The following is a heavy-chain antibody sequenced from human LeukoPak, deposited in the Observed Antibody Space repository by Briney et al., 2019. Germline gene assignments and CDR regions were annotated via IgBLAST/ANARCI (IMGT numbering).Heavy chain of an antibody. J-gene: IGHJ4*02. CDR3: AKGPYSYGYEDY. Sequence: GGSLRLSCAASGFTFSSYGMHWVRQAPGKGLEWVAVISYDGSNKYYADSVKGRFTISRDNSKNTLYLQVNSLRAEDTAVYYCAKGPYSYGYEDYWGQGTLVTVSS. D-gene: IGHD5-18*01. CDR1: GFTFSSYG. V-gene: IGHV3-30*18. CDR2: ISYDGSNK.